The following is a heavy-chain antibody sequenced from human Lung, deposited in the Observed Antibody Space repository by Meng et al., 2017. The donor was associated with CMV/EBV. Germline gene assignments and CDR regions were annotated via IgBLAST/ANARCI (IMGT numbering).Heavy chain of an antibody. CDR2: IKSKTDGGTT. V-gene: IGHV3-15*01. CDR3: TTDRDRGSFDY. Sequence: EVQLVESGGGLVKPGGSLRRSCAASGFTFSNAWMSWVRQAPGKGLEWVGRIKSKTDGGTTDYAAPVKGRLTISRDDSKNTLYLQMNSLKTEDTAVYYCTTDRDRGSFDYWGQGTLVTVSS. D-gene: IGHD2-15*01. CDR1: GFTFSNAW. J-gene: IGHJ4*02.